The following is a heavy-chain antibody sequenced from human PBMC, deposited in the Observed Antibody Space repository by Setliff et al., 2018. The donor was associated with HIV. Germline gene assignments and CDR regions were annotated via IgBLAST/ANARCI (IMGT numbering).Heavy chain of an antibody. J-gene: IGHJ4*02. V-gene: IGHV4-4*08. CDR1: GGSFSDYY. CDR2: IYTSGST. D-gene: IGHD3-22*01. Sequence: PSETLSLTCTVSGGSFSDYYRSWIRQPPGKGLEWIGYIYTSGSTNYNPSLKSRIIINPDTSKNQFSLHLNSVTPEDTAVYYCARATNYYDSSGYYDYWGQGSLVTVSS. CDR3: ARATNYYDSSGYYDY.